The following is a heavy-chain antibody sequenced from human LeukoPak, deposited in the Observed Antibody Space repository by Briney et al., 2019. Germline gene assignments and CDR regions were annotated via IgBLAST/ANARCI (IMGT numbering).Heavy chain of an antibody. V-gene: IGHV3-9*03. D-gene: IGHD6-25*01. CDR2: ISWNSGTR. CDR1: GFTFDDYA. J-gene: IGHJ4*02. Sequence: GRSLSLSCAASGFTFDDYAMHWVRQAPGKGLEWVSGISWNSGTRGYADSVKGRFTISRDNAKSSLYLQMNSLRAEDMALYYCAKDYGSGWYYFDYGSQGTLLTVSS. CDR3: AKDYGSGWYYFDY.